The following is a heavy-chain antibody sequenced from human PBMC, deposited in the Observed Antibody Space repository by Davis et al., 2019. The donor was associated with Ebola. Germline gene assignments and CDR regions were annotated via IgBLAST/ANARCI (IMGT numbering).Heavy chain of an antibody. CDR2: ISGSGGST. Sequence: GSLRLSCAASGFTFSIYAMSWVRQGPGKGLEWVSAISGSGGSTNDADSVKGRFTISRDNSNNMLYLQMSSLRAEDTAVYYCAKATLQFWGSLDYWGQGSQVTVSS. CDR3: AKATLQFWGSLDY. CDR1: GFTFSIYA. D-gene: IGHD7-27*01. J-gene: IGHJ4*02. V-gene: IGHV3-23*01.